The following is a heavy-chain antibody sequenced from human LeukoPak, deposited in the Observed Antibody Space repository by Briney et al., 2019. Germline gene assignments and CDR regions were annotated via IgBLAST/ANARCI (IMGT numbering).Heavy chain of an antibody. Sequence: ASVKVSCKASGYTFTSYYMHWVRQAPGQGLEWMGIINPSGGSTSYAQKFQGRVTMTRDTSTSTVYMELSSLRSEDTAVYYCARSKAAAELDDAFDIWGQGTMDTVSS. CDR2: INPSGGST. J-gene: IGHJ3*02. V-gene: IGHV1-46*01. D-gene: IGHD6-13*01. CDR1: GYTFTSYY. CDR3: ARSKAAAELDDAFDI.